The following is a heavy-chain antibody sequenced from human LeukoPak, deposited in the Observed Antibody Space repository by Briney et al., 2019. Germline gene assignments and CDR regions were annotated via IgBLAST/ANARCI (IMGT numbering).Heavy chain of an antibody. J-gene: IGHJ4*02. CDR1: GYTFTSYY. Sequence: GASVKVSCKASGYTFTSYYMHWVRPAPGQGLAWMGIINPSGGSTSYAQKFQGRVTMTRDTSTSTVYMELSSLRSEDTAVYYCARDDGSWYFSDYWGQGTLVTVSS. V-gene: IGHV1-46*01. D-gene: IGHD6-13*01. CDR3: ARDDGSWYFSDY. CDR2: INPSGGST.